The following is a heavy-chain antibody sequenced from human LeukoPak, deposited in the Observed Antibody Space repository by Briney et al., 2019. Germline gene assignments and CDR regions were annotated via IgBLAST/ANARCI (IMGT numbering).Heavy chain of an antibody. V-gene: IGHV4-34*01. CDR3: ARTRDFWSGYFDY. Sequence: SETLSLTCAVYGGSFSGYYWSWIRQPPGKGLEWIGEINHSGSTNYNPSLKSRVTISIDTSKSQFSLKLSSVTAADTAVYYCARTRDFWSGYFDYWGQGTLVTVSS. D-gene: IGHD3-3*01. J-gene: IGHJ4*02. CDR1: GGSFSGYY. CDR2: INHSGST.